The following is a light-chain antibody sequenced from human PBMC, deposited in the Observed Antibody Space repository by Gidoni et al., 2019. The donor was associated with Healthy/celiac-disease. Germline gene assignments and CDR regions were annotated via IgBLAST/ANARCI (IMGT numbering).Light chain of an antibody. J-gene: IGLJ2*01. V-gene: IGLV3-27*01. CDR2: KDS. CDR3: YSAADNNLVV. CDR1: VLAKKY. Sequence: SYELTQPSSVSVSPGQTARINCSGDVLAKKYARWFQQKPGQAPVLVIYKDSERPSGIPERFSGSSSGTTVTLTISGAQVEDEADYYCYSAADNNLVVFGGGTKLTVL.